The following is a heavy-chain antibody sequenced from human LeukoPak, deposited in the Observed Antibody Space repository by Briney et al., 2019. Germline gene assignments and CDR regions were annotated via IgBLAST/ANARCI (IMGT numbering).Heavy chain of an antibody. V-gene: IGHV1-2*02. CDR2: ISPNSGGT. D-gene: IGHD6-13*01. Sequence: ASVKVSCKASGYTFTGYYTHWVRQAPGQGLEWMGWISPNSGGTNYAQKFQGRVTMTRDTSISTAYMELSRLRSDDTAVYYCARDSWAAAGTFYYYYGMDVWGQGTTVTVSS. CDR3: ARDSWAAAGTFYYYYGMDV. J-gene: IGHJ6*02. CDR1: GYTFTGYY.